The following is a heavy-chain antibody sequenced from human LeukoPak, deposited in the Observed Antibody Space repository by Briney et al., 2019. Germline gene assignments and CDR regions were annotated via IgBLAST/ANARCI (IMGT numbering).Heavy chain of an antibody. CDR1: GYSFTNYY. D-gene: IGHD2-21*02. V-gene: IGHV1-2*02. J-gene: IGHJ5*02. CDR3: ASEGDFLSGRFDP. CDR2: INPNSGGT. Sequence: ASVKVSCKTSGYSFTNYYMHWVRQAPGQGLEWMGWINPNSGGTNYAQKFQGRVTMTRDTSISTAYMELSRLRSDDTAVYYCASEGDFLSGRFDPWGQGTLVTVSS.